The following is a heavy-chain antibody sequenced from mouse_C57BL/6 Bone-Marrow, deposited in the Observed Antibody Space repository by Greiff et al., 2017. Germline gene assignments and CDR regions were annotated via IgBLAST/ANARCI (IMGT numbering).Heavy chain of an antibody. J-gene: IGHJ4*01. Sequence: QVQLQQSGPELVKPGASVKISCKASGYAFSSSWMNWVKQRPGKGLEWIGRIYPGDGDTNYNGKFKGKATLTADKSSSTAYMQLSSLTSEDSAVSFCARLLRYAHYYAMDYWGQGTSVTVSS. D-gene: IGHD1-1*01. CDR2: IYPGDGDT. V-gene: IGHV1-82*01. CDR3: ARLLRYAHYYAMDY. CDR1: GYAFSSSW.